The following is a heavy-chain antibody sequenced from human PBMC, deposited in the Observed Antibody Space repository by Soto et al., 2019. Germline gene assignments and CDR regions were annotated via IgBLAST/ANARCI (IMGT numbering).Heavy chain of an antibody. D-gene: IGHD5-12*01. J-gene: IGHJ4*02. Sequence: LRLSCAASGFTFSSYAMHWVRPAPGKGLEWVAVIPYDGSNKYYADSVKGRFTISRDNSKNTLYLQMNSLRAEDTAVYYCARVGSGYDLREFDYWGQGTLVPVSS. CDR1: GFTFSSYA. V-gene: IGHV3-30-3*01. CDR2: IPYDGSNK. CDR3: ARVGSGYDLREFDY.